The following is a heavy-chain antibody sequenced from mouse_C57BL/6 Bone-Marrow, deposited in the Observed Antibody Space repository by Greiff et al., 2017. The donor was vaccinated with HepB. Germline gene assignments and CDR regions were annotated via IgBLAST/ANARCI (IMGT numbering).Heavy chain of an antibody. CDR1: GYAFSSSW. J-gene: IGHJ3*01. D-gene: IGHD1-1*01. V-gene: IGHV1-82*01. Sequence: QVQLQQSGPELVKPGASVKISCKASGYAFSSSWMNWVKQRPGKGLEWIGRIYPGDGDTNYNGKFKGKATLTADKSSSTAYMQLSSLTSEDSAVYFCARIHYYYGSPWGQGTLVTVSA. CDR2: IYPGDGDT. CDR3: ARIHYYYGSP.